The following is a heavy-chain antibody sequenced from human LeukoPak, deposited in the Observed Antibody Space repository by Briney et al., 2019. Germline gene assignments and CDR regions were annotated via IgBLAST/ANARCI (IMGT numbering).Heavy chain of an antibody. Sequence: GSLRLSCAASGFTFSSYWMSWVRQAPGKGLEWLANIKQDGGEKYYVDSVKGRFTISRDNAKNSLYLQMNSLRAEDTAVYYCARDLREYYYDSSGTWDAFDIWGQGTMVTVSS. CDR3: ARDLREYYYDSSGTWDAFDI. V-gene: IGHV3-7*01. CDR2: IKQDGGEK. D-gene: IGHD3-22*01. J-gene: IGHJ3*02. CDR1: GFTFSSYW.